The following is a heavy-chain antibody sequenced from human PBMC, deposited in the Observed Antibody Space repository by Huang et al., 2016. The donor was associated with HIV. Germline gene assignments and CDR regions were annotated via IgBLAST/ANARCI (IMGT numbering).Heavy chain of an antibody. D-gene: IGHD3-10*01. CDR2: IRYDGSNK. Sequence: QVQLVESGGGVVQPGGSLRLSCAASGFTFSSYGMHWVRQAPGKGLEWVAVIRYDGSNKYYADSVGGRFTISRDNSKNTLYLQMNSLRAEDTAVYYCAKGSMANAFDIWGQGTMVTVSS. CDR1: GFTFSSYG. CDR3: AKGSMANAFDI. J-gene: IGHJ3*02. V-gene: IGHV3-30*02.